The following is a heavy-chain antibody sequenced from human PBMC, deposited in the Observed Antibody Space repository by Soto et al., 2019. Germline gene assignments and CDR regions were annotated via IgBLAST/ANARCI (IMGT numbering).Heavy chain of an antibody. J-gene: IGHJ6*02. D-gene: IGHD3-22*01. V-gene: IGHV1-2*04. CDR3: ARSYYDSSGYSLYYYGVDV. Sequence: ASVKVSCKASGYTFTGYYMHWVRQAPGQGLEWMGWINPNSGGTNYAQKFQGWVTMTRDTSISTAYMELSRLRSDDTAVYYCARSYYDSSGYSLYYYGVDVWGQGTTVTVSS. CDR1: GYTFTGYY. CDR2: INPNSGGT.